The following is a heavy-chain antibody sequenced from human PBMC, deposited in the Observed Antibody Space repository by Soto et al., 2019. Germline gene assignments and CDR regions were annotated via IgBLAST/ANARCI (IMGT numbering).Heavy chain of an antibody. CDR2: ISGSGGST. Sequence: GGSLRLSCAASGFTFSSYAMSWVRQAPGKGLEWVSAISGSGGSTYYADSVKGRFTISRDNSKNTLYLQMNSLRAEDTAVYYCAKKSIVVVLPAAFRFDPWGQGTLVTVPQ. J-gene: IGHJ5*02. CDR1: GFTFSSYA. V-gene: IGHV3-23*01. D-gene: IGHD2-2*01. CDR3: AKKSIVVVLPAAFRFDP.